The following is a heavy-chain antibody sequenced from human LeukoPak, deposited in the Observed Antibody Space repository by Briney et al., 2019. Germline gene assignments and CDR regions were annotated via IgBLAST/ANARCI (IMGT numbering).Heavy chain of an antibody. CDR1: GFTFSSYS. CDR2: FTASGTAM. Sequence: GGSLRLSCAASGFTFSSYSMNWVRQAPGKGLEWVSHFTASGTAMFYADSVKGRFTISRDNAKNSLYLQMNSLRDEDTAVYYCASSGSYRFDYWGQGTLVTVSS. CDR3: ASSGSYRFDY. J-gene: IGHJ4*02. V-gene: IGHV3-48*02. D-gene: IGHD1-26*01.